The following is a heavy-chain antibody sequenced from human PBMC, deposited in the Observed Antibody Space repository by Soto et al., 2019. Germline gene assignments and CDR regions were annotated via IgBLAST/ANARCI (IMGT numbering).Heavy chain of an antibody. CDR3: ARAPHTYYYDSRAYYYGMYV. CDR2: INHSGST. J-gene: IGHJ6*02. D-gene: IGHD3-22*01. CDR1: GGSFSGYY. Sequence: SETLSLTCAVYGGSFSGYYWSWIRQPPGKGLEWIGEINHSGSTNYNPSLKSRVTISVDTSKNQFSLKLSSVTAADTAVYYCARAPHTYYYDSRAYYYGMYVWGQGTTVPVSS. V-gene: IGHV4-34*01.